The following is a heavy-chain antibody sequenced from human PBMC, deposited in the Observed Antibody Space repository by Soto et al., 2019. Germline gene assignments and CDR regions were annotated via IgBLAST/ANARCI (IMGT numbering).Heavy chain of an antibody. Sequence: SVQVSCKASGGTFSSYAISWVRQAPGQGLEWMGGIIPIFGTANYAQKFQGRVTITADESTSTAYMELSSLRSEDTAVYYCAKSIAAATLPYYYYGMDVWGQGTTVTVSS. CDR3: AKSIAAATLPYYYYGMDV. CDR2: IIPIFGTA. J-gene: IGHJ6*02. CDR1: GGTFSSYA. V-gene: IGHV1-69*13. D-gene: IGHD6-13*01.